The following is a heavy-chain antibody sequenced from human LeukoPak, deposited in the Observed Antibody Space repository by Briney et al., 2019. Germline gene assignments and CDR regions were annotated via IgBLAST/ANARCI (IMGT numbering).Heavy chain of an antibody. CDR1: GFTFSDYY. CDR2: ISSSGSTI. Sequence: GGSLRLSCAASGFTFSDYYMSWIRQAPGKGLEWVSYISSSGSTIYYADSVEGRFTISRDNAKNSLYLQMNSLRAEDTAVYYCAIYPTHIRYIVATMWGQGTLVTVSS. D-gene: IGHD5-12*01. CDR3: AIYPTHIRYIVATM. J-gene: IGHJ4*02. V-gene: IGHV3-11*01.